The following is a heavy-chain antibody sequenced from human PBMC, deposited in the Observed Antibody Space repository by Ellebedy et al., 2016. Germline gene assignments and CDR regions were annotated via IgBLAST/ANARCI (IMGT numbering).Heavy chain of an antibody. J-gene: IGHJ3*02. V-gene: IGHV1-2*02. CDR2: INPNSGGT. D-gene: IGHD7-27*01. Sequence: ASVKVSCKASGYTFTDYYIHWVRQAPGQGLEWMGWINPNSGGTNYAQKFQGRVAITADKSTSTAYMELSSLRSEDTAIYYCARAPPPRGDRSADAFDIWGQGTMVTVST. CDR3: ARAPPPRGDRSADAFDI. CDR1: GYTFTDYY.